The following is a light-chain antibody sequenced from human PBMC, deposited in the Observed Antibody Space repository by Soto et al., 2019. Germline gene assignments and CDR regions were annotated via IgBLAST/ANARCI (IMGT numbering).Light chain of an antibody. Sequence: NFMLTQPHSVSESPGKTVTISCTRSSCSIANNYVQWYQQRPGSAPTTVIYENKLRPSGGPGRVSGSTDASSNSASLTISGLQTEDEADDCCQSYDADFVIFGGGTQLTVL. CDR3: QSYDADFVI. CDR1: SCSIANNY. V-gene: IGLV6-57*04. J-gene: IGLJ2*01. CDR2: ENK.